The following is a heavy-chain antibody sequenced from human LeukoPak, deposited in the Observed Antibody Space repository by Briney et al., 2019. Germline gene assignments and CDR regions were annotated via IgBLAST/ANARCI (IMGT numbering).Heavy chain of an antibody. CDR1: GFTFGDYA. Sequence: GGSLRLSCTASGFTFGDYAKSWVRQAPGKGLEWVGFIRSKAYGGTTEYAASVKGRFTISRDDSKSIAYLQMNSLKTEDTAVYYCTSNVRYSGYAQYYFDYWGQGTLVTVSS. CDR3: TSNVRYSGYAQYYFDY. V-gene: IGHV3-49*04. J-gene: IGHJ4*02. D-gene: IGHD5-12*01. CDR2: IRSKAYGGTT.